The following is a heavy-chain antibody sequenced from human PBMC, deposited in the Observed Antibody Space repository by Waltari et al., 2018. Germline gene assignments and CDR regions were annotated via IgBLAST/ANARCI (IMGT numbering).Heavy chain of an antibody. J-gene: IGHJ4*02. CDR3: VRGAFES. V-gene: IGHV4-39*07. CDR2: FFNGGTT. Sequence: QVQLQESGPGLVKSSDTLSLTCTVSGGSISTTNYNWGWIRQPPGKGLEWIGSFFNGGTTFYNPSLKSRVTISVDRSKNRFSPYLHSVTATDSAVYYCVRGAFESWGQGTLVTVSS. CDR1: GGSISTTNYN.